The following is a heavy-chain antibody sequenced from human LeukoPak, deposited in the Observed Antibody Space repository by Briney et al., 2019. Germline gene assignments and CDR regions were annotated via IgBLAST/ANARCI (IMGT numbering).Heavy chain of an antibody. CDR1: AFIFSGHW. Sequence: TGGSLRLSCEGSAFIFSGHWMNWVRQTPGKGLEWVASIKEDGSERQYVDSVKGRFSISRDNSKNTLYLQMNSLRAEDTAVYYCAKEWEQLVQIHRWGQGTLVTVSS. CDR3: AKEWEQLVQIHR. CDR2: IKEDGSER. V-gene: IGHV3-7*03. J-gene: IGHJ5*02. D-gene: IGHD6-13*01.